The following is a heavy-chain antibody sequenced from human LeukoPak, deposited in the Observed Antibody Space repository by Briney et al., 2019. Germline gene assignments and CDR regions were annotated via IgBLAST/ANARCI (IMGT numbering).Heavy chain of an antibody. CDR2: IYSGGST. CDR3: ASSPPTGFTVSYFDY. CDR1: GFTVSSNY. J-gene: IGHJ4*02. Sequence: GGSLRLSCAASGFTVSSNYMSWVRQAPGKGLEWVSVIYSGGSTYYADSVKGRFTISRDNSKNTLYLQMNSLRADDTAVYYCASSPPTGFTVSYFDYWGQGTLVTVSS. V-gene: IGHV3-53*01. D-gene: IGHD4-17*01.